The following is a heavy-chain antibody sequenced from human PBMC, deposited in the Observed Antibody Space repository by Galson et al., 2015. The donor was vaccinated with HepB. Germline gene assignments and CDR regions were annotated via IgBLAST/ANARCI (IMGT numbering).Heavy chain of an antibody. CDR2: INPVRTIT. V-gene: IGHV1-46*03. D-gene: IGHD3-9*01. Sequence: SVKVSCKASGYPFTSYFIHWVRQAPGQGLEWMGIINPVRTITTYEQKFQGRLTMTRDTSTTTVYMELSSLRSEDTAVYYCATRVDSGFDYWGQGTLVTVSS. CDR3: ATRVDSGFDY. J-gene: IGHJ4*02. CDR1: GYPFTSYF.